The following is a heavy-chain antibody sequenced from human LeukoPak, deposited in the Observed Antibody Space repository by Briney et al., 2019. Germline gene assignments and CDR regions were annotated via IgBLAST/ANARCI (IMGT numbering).Heavy chain of an antibody. J-gene: IGHJ4*02. V-gene: IGHV3-7*01. CDR3: ARRKYSYGLRLFDY. Sequence: PGGSLRLSCAASGFTFSSYWMSWVRQAPGKGLEWVANIKQDGSEKYYVDSVKGRFTISRDNAKNSLYLQMNSLRAEDTAVYYCARRKYSYGLRLFDYWGQGTLVTVSS. CDR2: IKQDGSEK. CDR1: GFTFSSYW. D-gene: IGHD5-18*01.